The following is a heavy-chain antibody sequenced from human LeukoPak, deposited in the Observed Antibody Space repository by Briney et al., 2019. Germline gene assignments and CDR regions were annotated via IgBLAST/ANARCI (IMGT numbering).Heavy chain of an antibody. CDR2: IIPIFGTA. V-gene: IGHV1-69*13. CDR3: ARGGGDSSGYYPSYDY. Sequence: SVKVSCKASGGTFSSYAISWVRQAPGQGLEWMGGIIPIFGTANYAQKFQGRVTITADESTSTAYMELSSLRSEDTAVYYCARGGGDSSGYYPSYDYWGQGTLVTVSS. CDR1: GGTFSSYA. D-gene: IGHD3-22*01. J-gene: IGHJ4*02.